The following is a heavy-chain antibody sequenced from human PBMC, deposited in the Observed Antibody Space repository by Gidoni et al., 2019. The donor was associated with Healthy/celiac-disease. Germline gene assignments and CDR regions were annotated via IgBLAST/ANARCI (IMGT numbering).Heavy chain of an antibody. CDR1: GFTFSSYG. Sequence: QVQLVESGGGVVQPGRSLRLSCAASGFTFSSYGMHWVRQAPGKGLGWLAVIWYDRSNKYYSDAEKCRFTISRDNSKNTLYLQMNSLRAEDTAVYYCASDGTPGIAVADTNPPPYYFDYWGQGTLVTVSS. CDR2: IWYDRSNK. V-gene: IGHV3-33*01. J-gene: IGHJ4*02. CDR3: ASDGTPGIAVADTNPPPYYFDY. D-gene: IGHD6-13*01.